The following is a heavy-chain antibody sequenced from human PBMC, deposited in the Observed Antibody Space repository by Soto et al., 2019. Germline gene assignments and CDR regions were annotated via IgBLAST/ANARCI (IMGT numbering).Heavy chain of an antibody. D-gene: IGHD2-15*01. V-gene: IGHV4-59*01. CDR3: ARDLKEYCSDGKCNWFDP. J-gene: IGHJ5*02. CDR1: GASITTYY. CDR2: ISYSGST. Sequence: SETLSLTCTVSGASITTYYWSWIRQQPGKGLEWIGYISYSGSTDYNPSLKSRVTISFDASKNQISLQVRSATAADAAVYYCARDLKEYCSDGKCNWFDPWGQGTLVTVSS.